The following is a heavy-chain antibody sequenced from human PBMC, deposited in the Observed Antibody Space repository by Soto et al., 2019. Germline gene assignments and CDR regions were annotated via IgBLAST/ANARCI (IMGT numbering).Heavy chain of an antibody. CDR2: IYYSGST. CDR1: GGSISSGGYY. V-gene: IGHV4-31*03. Sequence: QVQLQESGPGLVKPSQTLSLTCTVSGGSISSGGYYWSWIRQHPGKGLEWIGYIYYSGSTYYNPSLKSRVTIPVDTSKIQYSLKLSSVTAADTAVYYCARDEVAGTRGYDYWGQGTLVTVSS. J-gene: IGHJ4*02. D-gene: IGHD6-19*01. CDR3: ARDEVAGTRGYDY.